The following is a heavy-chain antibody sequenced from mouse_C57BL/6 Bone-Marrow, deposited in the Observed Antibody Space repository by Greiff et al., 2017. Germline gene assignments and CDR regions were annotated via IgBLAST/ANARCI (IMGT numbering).Heavy chain of an antibody. CDR2: IDPSDSYT. CDR3: ARRAVRDY. J-gene: IGHJ4*01. D-gene: IGHD1-1*01. CDR1: GYTFTSYW. V-gene: IGHV1-50*01. Sequence: QVQLQQPGAELVKPGASVKLSCKASGYTFTSYWMQWVKQRPGQGLEWIGEIDPSDSYTNYNQKFKGKATLTVDTSSSTAYMQLSSLTSEDSAVYYCARRAVRDYWGQGTSGTVSS.